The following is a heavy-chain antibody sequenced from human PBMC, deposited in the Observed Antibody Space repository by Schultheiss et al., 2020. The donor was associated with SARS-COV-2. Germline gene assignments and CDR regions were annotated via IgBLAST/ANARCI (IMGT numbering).Heavy chain of an antibody. J-gene: IGHJ4*02. CDR2: IYYSGST. V-gene: IGHV4-59*05. D-gene: IGHD3-22*01. Sequence: SETLSLTCTVSGGSISSYYWSWIRQPPGKGLEWIGSIYYSGSTYYNPSLKSRVTISVDTSKNQFSLKLSSVTAADTAVYYCARLSDYYDSSGYFDYWGQGTLVTVSS. CDR1: GGSISSYY. CDR3: ARLSDYYDSSGYFDY.